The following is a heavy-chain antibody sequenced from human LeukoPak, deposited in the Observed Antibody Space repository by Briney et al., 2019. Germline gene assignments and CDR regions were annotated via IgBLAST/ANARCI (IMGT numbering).Heavy chain of an antibody. V-gene: IGHV3-23*01. CDR3: ASPGESERLSSYCGGDCYAFDI. Sequence: HSGGSLRLSCAASGFTFSNYAMSWVRQAPGKGLEWVSAMSGTGGTTYYADSVKGRFTISRDNSKNTLYLQMNSLRAEDTAVYYCASPGESERLSSYCGGDCYAFDIWGQGTMVTVSS. J-gene: IGHJ3*02. CDR1: GFTFSNYA. D-gene: IGHD2-21*02. CDR2: MSGTGGTT.